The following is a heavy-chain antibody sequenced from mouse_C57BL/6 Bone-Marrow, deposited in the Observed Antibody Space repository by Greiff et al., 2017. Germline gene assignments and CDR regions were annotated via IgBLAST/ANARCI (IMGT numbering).Heavy chain of an antibody. J-gene: IGHJ4*01. D-gene: IGHD4-1*01. CDR2: IYPGDGDT. Sequence: QVQLQQSGAELVKPGASVKISCKASGYAFSSYCMNWVKQRPGKGLEWIGQIYPGDGDTNYNGKFKGKATLTADKSSSTAYMQLSSLTSEDSAVYFCARRRLGLYAMYYWGQGTPVTVSA. CDR3: ARRRLGLYAMYY. V-gene: IGHV1-80*01. CDR1: GYAFSSYC.